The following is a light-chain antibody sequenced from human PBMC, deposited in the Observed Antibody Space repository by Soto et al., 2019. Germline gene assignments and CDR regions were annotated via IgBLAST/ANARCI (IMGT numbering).Light chain of an antibody. J-gene: IGLJ2*01. CDR2: EVG. CDR3: SSYTSSNSVV. V-gene: IGLV2-14*01. CDR1: SSDIGTYIY. Sequence: QSALTQPPSVSGSPGQSITISCTGTSSDIGTYIYVSWYLQHPGKAPKLLIYEVGNRPSGVSNRFSGSKSGNTASLTISGLQAEDEADYYCSSYTSSNSVVFGGGTKVTVL.